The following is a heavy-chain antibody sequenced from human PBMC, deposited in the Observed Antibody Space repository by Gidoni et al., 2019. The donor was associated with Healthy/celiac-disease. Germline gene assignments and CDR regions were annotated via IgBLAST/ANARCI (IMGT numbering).Heavy chain of an antibody. D-gene: IGHD3-10*01. CDR2: IRGSGGST. V-gene: IGHV3-23*01. CDR1: GFTFSSYA. Sequence: EVQLLESGGGLVQPGGSLRLSCAASGFTFSSYAMSWVRQAPGKGLEWVSAIRGSGGSTYYADSVKGRFTISRDNSKNTLYLQMNSLRAEDTAVYYCAKTGLLWFGEFQPLDYWGQGTLVTVSS. J-gene: IGHJ4*02. CDR3: AKTGLLWFGEFQPLDY.